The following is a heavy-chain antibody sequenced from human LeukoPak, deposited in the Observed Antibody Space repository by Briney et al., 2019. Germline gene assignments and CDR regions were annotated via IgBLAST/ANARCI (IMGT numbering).Heavy chain of an antibody. J-gene: IGHJ4*03. CDR1: GFTFGSYA. CDR3: AKCMAEPGTCFFDN. D-gene: IGHD6-13*01. CDR2: ISGSGGNT. V-gene: IGHV3-23*01. Sequence: GGSLRLSGAASGFTFGSYAMTWVRQAPGKGLEWVSGISGSGGNTSYENSVKGRFTISRDNSKSTLYLQMNNLGAEDTALYYCAKCMAEPGTCFFDNWGRGTMVTVSS.